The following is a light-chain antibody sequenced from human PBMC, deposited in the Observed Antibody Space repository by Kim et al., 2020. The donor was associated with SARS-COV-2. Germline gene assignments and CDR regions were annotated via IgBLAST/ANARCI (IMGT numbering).Light chain of an antibody. CDR1: QSVLYSSNNKNY. J-gene: IGKJ1*01. V-gene: IGKV4-1*01. CDR3: QQYYSAWT. CDR2: WAS. Sequence: RATINGKSSQSVLYSSNNKNYLAWYQQKPGQPPKLLIYWASTRESGVPDRFSGSGSGTDFTLTISSLQAEDVAVYYCQQYYSAWTFGQGTKVEIK.